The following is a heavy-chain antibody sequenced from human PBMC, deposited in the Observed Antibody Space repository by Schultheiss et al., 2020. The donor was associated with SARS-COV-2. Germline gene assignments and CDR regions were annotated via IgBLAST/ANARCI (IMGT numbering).Heavy chain of an antibody. D-gene: IGHD2-21*01. CDR2: IYYSGST. J-gene: IGHJ6*03. CDR3: AREVFFYYYMDV. CDR1: GGSISSGGYY. V-gene: IGHV4-61*08. Sequence: SETLSLTCTVSGGSISSGGYYWSWIRQHPGKGLEWIGYIYYSGSTNYNPSLKSRVTISVDTSKNQFSLKLSSVTAADTAVYYCAREVFFYYYMDVWGKGTTVTVSS.